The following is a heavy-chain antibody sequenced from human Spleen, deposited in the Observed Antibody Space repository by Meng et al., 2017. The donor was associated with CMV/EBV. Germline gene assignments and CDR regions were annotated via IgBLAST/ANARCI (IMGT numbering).Heavy chain of an antibody. D-gene: IGHD3-22*01. CDR2: INHSGST. CDR3: ARGPDYYDSSGQGGDY. J-gene: IGHJ4*02. Sequence: QVRPEQWGAGLLKPSETLALTCARYGGAFSGYYWSWIRQPPGKGLEWIGEINHSGSTNSNPSLKSRVTISVDTSKNQFSLKLSSVTAADTAVYYCARGPDYYDSSGQGGDYWGQGTLVTVSS. CDR1: GGAFSGYY. V-gene: IGHV4-34*01.